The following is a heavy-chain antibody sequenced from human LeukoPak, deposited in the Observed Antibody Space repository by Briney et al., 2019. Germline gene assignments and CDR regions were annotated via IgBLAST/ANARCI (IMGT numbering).Heavy chain of an antibody. CDR1: GGSISSSSYC. CDR3: ARDRKPYYDFWSGYYRTKNWYFDL. J-gene: IGHJ2*01. CDR2: IYYSGST. D-gene: IGHD3-3*01. V-gene: IGHV4-39*07. Sequence: PSETLSLTCTVSGGSISSSSYCWGWIRQPPGKGLEWIGSIYYSGSTYYNPSLKSRVTISVDTSKNQFSLKLSSVTAADTAVYYCARDRKPYYDFWSGYYRTKNWYFDLWGRGTLVTVSS.